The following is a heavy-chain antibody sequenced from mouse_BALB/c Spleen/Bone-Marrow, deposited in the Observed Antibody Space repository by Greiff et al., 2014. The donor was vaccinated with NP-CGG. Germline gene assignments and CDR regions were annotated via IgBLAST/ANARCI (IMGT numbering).Heavy chain of an antibody. CDR2: INPSNGGT. Sequence: VQLQESGAELVKPGASVKLSCKASGYSFTRYYMYWVKQRPGQGLEWIGEINPSNGGTNFNEKFKSKATLTVDKSSSTAYMQFSSLTSEDSAVYYCTRSKYGYWLFDVWGAGTTVTDSS. V-gene: IGHV1S81*02. D-gene: IGHD5-1-1*01. CDR1: GYSFTRYY. J-gene: IGHJ1*01. CDR3: TRSKYGYWLFDV.